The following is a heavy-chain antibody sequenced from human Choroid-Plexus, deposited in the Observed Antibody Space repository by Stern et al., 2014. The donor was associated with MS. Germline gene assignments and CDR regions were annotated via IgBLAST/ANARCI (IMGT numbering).Heavy chain of an antibody. D-gene: IGHD2-8*02. J-gene: IGHJ4*02. V-gene: IGHV4-39*01. CDR1: GDSISSYTHY. CDR3: AKHACTGAACPFDL. CDR2: VYYSGAT. Sequence: QVQLQESGPGLVKPSETLSLTCVVSGDSISSYTHYWAWIRQPPGKGLEWIGSVYYSGATYYNPSLKSPVPISVDTSKNHFSLGLNSVTAADTAVYYCAKHACTGAACPFDLWGQGTLVTVSS.